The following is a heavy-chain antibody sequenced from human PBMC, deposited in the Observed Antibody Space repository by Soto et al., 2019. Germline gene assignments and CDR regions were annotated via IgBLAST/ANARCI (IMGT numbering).Heavy chain of an antibody. Sequence: ASVKVSCKVSGYTLTELSMHWVRHAPGKGLEWMGGFDPEDGETIYAQKFQGRVTMTEDTSTDTAYMELSSLRSEDTAVYYCATGPVIVVVPAVMTDWGQGTLVTGSS. CDR3: ATGPVIVVVPAVMTD. J-gene: IGHJ4*02. V-gene: IGHV1-24*01. CDR2: FDPEDGET. D-gene: IGHD2-2*01. CDR1: GYTLTELS.